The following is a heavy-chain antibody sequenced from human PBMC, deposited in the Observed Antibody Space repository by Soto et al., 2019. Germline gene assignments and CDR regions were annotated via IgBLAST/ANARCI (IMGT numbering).Heavy chain of an antibody. CDR2: IDPSDSYT. D-gene: IGHD4-4*01. CDR1: GYSFTSYW. CDR3: ARGGSVTYYYYGMDV. Sequence: EVQLVQSGAEVKKPGESLRISCKGSGYSFTSYWISWVRQMPGKGLEWMGRIDPSDSYTNYSPSFQGHVTISADKSISTAYLQWSSLKASDTAMYYCARGGSVTYYYYGMDVWGQGTTVTVSS. V-gene: IGHV5-10-1*03. J-gene: IGHJ6*02.